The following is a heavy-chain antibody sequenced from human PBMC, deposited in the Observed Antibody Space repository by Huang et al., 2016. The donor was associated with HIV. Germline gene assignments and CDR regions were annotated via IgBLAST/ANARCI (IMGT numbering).Heavy chain of an antibody. CDR1: GFTFSDFA. CDR2: ISYDGSKK. Sequence: VESGGGVVQPGRSLRLSCTVSGFTFSDFAMHWVRPAPGKGLEWVAVISYDGSKKFHADSLKGRFIISRDNSRKTLYLHMNSLGSDDTAMYYCAKATGITLDLGDTWGQGTLVSVSP. J-gene: IGHJ5*02. V-gene: IGHV3-30*18. D-gene: IGHD3-10*01. CDR3: AKATGITLDLGDT.